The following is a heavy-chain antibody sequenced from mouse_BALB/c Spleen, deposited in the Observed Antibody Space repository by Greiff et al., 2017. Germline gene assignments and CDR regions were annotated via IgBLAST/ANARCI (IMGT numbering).Heavy chain of an antibody. D-gene: IGHD1-2*01. CDR2: ISYSGST. CDR3: AIHYYGHYAMDY. Sequence: EVKLMESGPGLVKPSQSLSLTCTVTGYSITSDYAWNWIRQFPGNKLEWMGYISYSGSTSYNPSLKSRISITRDTSKNQFFLQLNSVTTEDTATYYCAIHYYGHYAMDYWGQGTSVTVSS. J-gene: IGHJ4*01. V-gene: IGHV3-2*02. CDR1: GYSITSDYA.